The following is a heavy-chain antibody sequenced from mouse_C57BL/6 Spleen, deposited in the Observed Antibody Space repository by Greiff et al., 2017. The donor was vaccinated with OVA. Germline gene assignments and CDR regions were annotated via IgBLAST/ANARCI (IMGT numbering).Heavy chain of an antibody. V-gene: IGHV1-18*01. CDR2: INPNNGGT. CDR1: GYTFTDYN. D-gene: IGHD1-1*01. Sequence: DVKLQESGPELVKPGASVKIPCKASGYTFTDYNMDWVKQSHGKSLEWIGDINPNNGGTIYNQKFKGKATLTVDKSSSTAYMELRSLTSEDTAVYYCARSDYGNAMDYWGQGTSVTVSS. CDR3: ARSDYGNAMDY. J-gene: IGHJ4*01.